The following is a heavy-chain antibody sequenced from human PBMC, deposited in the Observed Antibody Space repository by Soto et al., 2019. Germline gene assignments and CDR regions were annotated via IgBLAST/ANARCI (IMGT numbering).Heavy chain of an antibody. J-gene: IGHJ4*02. CDR3: ARDGVATRAFDY. CDR1: GFTFRGYA. D-gene: IGHD5-12*01. Sequence: EVLLVESGGGLVQPGGSLRLSCAASGFTFRGYAMHWVRQAPGKGLEYVSRISSDGGSTYYVNSVKGRFAISRDNSKNTMYLQLGSLRTDDLAVYYCARDGVATRAFDYWGQGTLVNVSS. CDR2: ISSDGGST. V-gene: IGHV3-64*01.